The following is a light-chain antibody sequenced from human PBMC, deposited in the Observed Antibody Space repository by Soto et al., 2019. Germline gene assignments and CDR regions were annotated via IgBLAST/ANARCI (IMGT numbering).Light chain of an antibody. CDR1: QSVRSSY. Sequence: VLTQSPGTLSLSPGERATLSCRASQSVRSSYLAWYQQKPGQAPRLLIYGGSNRATGIPDRFSGSGSWTYFTLNISRLEPEDSALYVCHQYDWSPMYTFVQGTKLEIK. V-gene: IGKV3-20*01. CDR2: GGS. CDR3: HQYDWSPMYT. J-gene: IGKJ2*01.